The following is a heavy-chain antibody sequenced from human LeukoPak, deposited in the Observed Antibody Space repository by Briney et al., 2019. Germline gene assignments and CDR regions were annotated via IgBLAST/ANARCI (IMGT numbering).Heavy chain of an antibody. CDR2: INHSGST. CDR3: ARGLGHYYYYYYMDV. D-gene: IGHD3-16*01. V-gene: IGHV4-34*01. Sequence: PSETLSLTCAVYGGSFSGYYWSLIRQPPGKGLEWIGEINHSGSTNYNPSLKSRVTISVDTSKNQFSLKLSSVTAADTAVYYCARGLGHYYYYYYMDVWGKGTTVTVSS. J-gene: IGHJ6*03. CDR1: GGSFSGYY.